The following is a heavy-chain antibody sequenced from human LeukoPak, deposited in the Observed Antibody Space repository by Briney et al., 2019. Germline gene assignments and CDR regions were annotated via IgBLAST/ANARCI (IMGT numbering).Heavy chain of an antibody. Sequence: GGSLRLSCAASGFAVSTNYMSWVRQAPGKGLECVSVIYSGDNTYYADSVKGRFTISRDNSKNTLCLQMNSLRAEDTAVYYCARDRGVGYRSGGSCYRTTFDIWGQGTMVTVSS. CDR3: ARDRGVGYRSGGSCYRTTFDI. D-gene: IGHD2-15*01. CDR1: GFAVSTNY. V-gene: IGHV3-66*01. CDR2: IYSGDNT. J-gene: IGHJ3*02.